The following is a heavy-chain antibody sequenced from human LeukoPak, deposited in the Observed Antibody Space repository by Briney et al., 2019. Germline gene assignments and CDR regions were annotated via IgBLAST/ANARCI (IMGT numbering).Heavy chain of an antibody. V-gene: IGHV4-4*09. CDR1: GGSISSYY. CDR2: IYTSGST. Sequence: SETLSLTCTVSGGSISSYYWSWIRQPPGKGLEWIGYIYTSGSTNYNPSLKSRVTISVDTSKNQFSLKLSSVTAADTVVYYCARLYGQAAADYWGQGTLVTVSS. D-gene: IGHD6-13*01. J-gene: IGHJ4*02. CDR3: ARLYGQAAADY.